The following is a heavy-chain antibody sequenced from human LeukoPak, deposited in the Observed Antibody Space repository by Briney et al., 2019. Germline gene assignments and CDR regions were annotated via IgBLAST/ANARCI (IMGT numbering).Heavy chain of an antibody. Sequence: SETLSLTCAVYGGSFSGYYWSWIRQPPGKGLEWIGEINHSGSTKYNPSLKSRVTISADTSKNQFSLRLSSVTAADTAVYYCARGSMVRGVIIPDWGQGSLVTVSS. D-gene: IGHD3-10*01. CDR3: ARGSMVRGVIIPD. J-gene: IGHJ4*02. V-gene: IGHV4-34*01. CDR2: INHSGST. CDR1: GGSFSGYY.